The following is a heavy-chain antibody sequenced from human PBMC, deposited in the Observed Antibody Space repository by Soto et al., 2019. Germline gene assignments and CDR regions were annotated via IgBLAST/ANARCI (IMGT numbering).Heavy chain of an antibody. J-gene: IGHJ4*02. CDR3: ARPYSGSYSFDN. Sequence: VGSLRLSCVASGFPFSSYNMNWVRQAPGKGLEWVSSITSTSNNIYYAESVKGRFTISRDNANNALYLHMNSLRAEDTAVYYCARPYSGSYSFDNWGQGTLVTVSS. D-gene: IGHD1-26*01. CDR1: GFPFSSYN. V-gene: IGHV3-21*01. CDR2: ITSTSNNI.